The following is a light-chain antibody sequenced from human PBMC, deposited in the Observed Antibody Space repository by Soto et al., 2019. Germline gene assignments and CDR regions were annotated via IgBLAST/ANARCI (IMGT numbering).Light chain of an antibody. CDR3: QQDYNLPWT. CDR2: GAS. V-gene: IGKV3D-7*01. Sequence: EILLTQSRATLSLSRGEIATLSCRASQSISSSYLSWYQEKPGQAPRLLIYGASITATGIPARFSGSGSGTAFTLTISSLQPEDFAVYYCQQDYNLPWTFGQGTKVDIK. J-gene: IGKJ1*01. CDR1: QSISSSY.